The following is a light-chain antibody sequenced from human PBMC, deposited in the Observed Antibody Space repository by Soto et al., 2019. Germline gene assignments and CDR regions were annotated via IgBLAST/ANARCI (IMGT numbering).Light chain of an antibody. CDR1: QNVDSN. CDR2: GAS. CDR3: HQYNNWPLWT. J-gene: IGKJ1*01. Sequence: IVLTQSPATLSVSPGEGATLSCRASQNVDSNLAWYQQKPGLGPRLLIFGASTRATGIPARFSGSGSGTEFTLTITSLQSEDFAVYYCHQYNNWPLWTFGQGTKVEIK. V-gene: IGKV3-15*01.